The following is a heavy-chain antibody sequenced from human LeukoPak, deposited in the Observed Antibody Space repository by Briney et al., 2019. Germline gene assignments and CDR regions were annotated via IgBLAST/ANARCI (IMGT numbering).Heavy chain of an antibody. V-gene: IGHV3-30*18. J-gene: IGHJ4*02. CDR1: GFTFSSYG. CDR3: AKDLFREIAVVDY. CDR2: ISYDGSNK. D-gene: IGHD6-19*01. Sequence: GGSLRLSCAASGFTFSSYGMHWVRQAPGKGLEWVAVISYDGSNKYYADSVKGRFTISRDNSKNTLYLQMNSLGAEDTAVYYCAKDLFREIAVVDYWGQGTLVTVSS.